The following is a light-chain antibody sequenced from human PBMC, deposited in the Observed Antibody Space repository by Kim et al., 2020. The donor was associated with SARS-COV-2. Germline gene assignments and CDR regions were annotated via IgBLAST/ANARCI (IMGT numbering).Light chain of an antibody. CDR1: QSVSRSN. J-gene: IGKJ5*01. V-gene: IGKV3-20*01. CDR3: QQYGSSLPIT. Sequence: PGDGATLSCRASQSVSRSNFACYQQKPGQAPRLLIYDASSSATGIPDRFSGSGSGTDFTLTISRLEPEDFAVYYCQQYGSSLPITFGQGTRLEIK. CDR2: DAS.